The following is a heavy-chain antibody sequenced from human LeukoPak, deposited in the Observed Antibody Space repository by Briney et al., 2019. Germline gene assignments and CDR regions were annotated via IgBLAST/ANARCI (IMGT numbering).Heavy chain of an antibody. CDR2: IYYSGST. CDR3: ARHGELGYSYGSWYY. Sequence: SQTLSLTCTVSGGSTSSGDYYWSWIRQPPGKGLEWIGYIYYSGSTYYNPSLKSRVTISVNTSKNQFSLKVRSVTAADTAVYYCARHGELGYSYGSWYYWGQGTLVTVSS. CDR1: GGSTSSGDYY. J-gene: IGHJ4*02. D-gene: IGHD5-18*01. V-gene: IGHV4-30-4*01.